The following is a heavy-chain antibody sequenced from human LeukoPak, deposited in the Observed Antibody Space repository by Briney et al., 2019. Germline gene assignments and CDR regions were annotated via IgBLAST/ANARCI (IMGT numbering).Heavy chain of an antibody. Sequence: GATVKISCKVSGYTFTDYYMHWVQQATGKGLEWRGLVDPEDGETIYAEKFQGRVTITADTSTDTAYMELRSLRSEDTAGYYCATFDYDSSGYRPDWGQGTLVTVSS. CDR2: VDPEDGET. CDR1: GYTFTDYY. D-gene: IGHD3-22*01. J-gene: IGHJ4*02. CDR3: ATFDYDSSGYRPD. V-gene: IGHV1-69-2*01.